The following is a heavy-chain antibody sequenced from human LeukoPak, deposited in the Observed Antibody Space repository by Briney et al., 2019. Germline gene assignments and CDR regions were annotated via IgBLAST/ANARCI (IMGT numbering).Heavy chain of an antibody. V-gene: IGHV3-23*01. D-gene: IGHD5-12*01. Sequence: GGSLRLSCEASGFMFSSYVMSWVRQAPGKGLEWVSLISGGGGTTYYADSVKGRFTISRDNSKNTLYLQMNNLRAEDTAIHYCAKEYSDYDYTNLDYWGQGTLVTVSS. J-gene: IGHJ4*02. CDR1: GFMFSSYV. CDR3: AKEYSDYDYTNLDY. CDR2: ISGGGGTT.